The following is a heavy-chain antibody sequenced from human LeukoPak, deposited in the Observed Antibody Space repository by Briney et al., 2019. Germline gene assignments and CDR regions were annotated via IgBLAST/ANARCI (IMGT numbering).Heavy chain of an antibody. CDR2: ISNSGSTI. D-gene: IGHD2-15*01. CDR1: GFTFSSYE. Sequence: GGSLRLSCAASGFTFSSYEMNWVRQAPGKGLEWVSYISNSGSTIDYADSVKSRFTISRDNAKNSLYLQMNSLRGEDTAVYYCAREGVALDYWGQGTLVTVSS. J-gene: IGHJ4*02. CDR3: AREGVALDY. V-gene: IGHV3-48*03.